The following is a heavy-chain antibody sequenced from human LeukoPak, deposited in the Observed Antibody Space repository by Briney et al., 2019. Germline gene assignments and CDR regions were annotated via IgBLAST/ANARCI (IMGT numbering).Heavy chain of an antibody. CDR1: GYTFTSYY. CDR2: INPSGGST. CDR3: ARHPAVAYSSSSADY. V-gene: IGHV1-46*01. D-gene: IGHD6-6*01. Sequence: ASVKVSCKASGYTFTSYYMHWVRQAPGQGLEWMGIINPSGGSTSYAQKFQGRVTMTRDTSTSTVYMELSSLRSEDTAVYYCARHPAVAYSSSSADYWGQGTLVTVSS. J-gene: IGHJ4*02.